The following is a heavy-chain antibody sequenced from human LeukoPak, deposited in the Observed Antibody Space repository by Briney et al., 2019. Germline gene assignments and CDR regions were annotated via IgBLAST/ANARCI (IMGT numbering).Heavy chain of an antibody. J-gene: IGHJ4*02. D-gene: IGHD5-24*01. Sequence: SETLSLTCSVSGGSISSSRSYWGWSRQPPGMGLEWIGSIYYSGSSFDNPALKSRVTISVDTSKNQFSLKLSSVTAADTAVYYCARHRSGWLQSSFDYWGQGTLVTVSS. CDR3: ARHRSGWLQSSFDY. CDR1: GGSISSSRSY. V-gene: IGHV4-39*01. CDR2: IYYSGSS.